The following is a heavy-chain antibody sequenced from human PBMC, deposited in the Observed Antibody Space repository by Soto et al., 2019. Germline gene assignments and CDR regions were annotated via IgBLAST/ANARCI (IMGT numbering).Heavy chain of an antibody. J-gene: IGHJ5*02. CDR1: GFTFTFESYD. V-gene: IGHV3-48*03. CDR3: AKGAAEVVVVGAAPRFSWFDP. D-gene: IGHD2-15*01. CDR2: ISSLGHTT. Sequence: EEQLVESGGGLQQPGGSLRLSCEASGFTFTFESYDMNWVRQAPGKGLEWVAYISSLGHTTYYADSVKGRFTISRDNAKNLLFLEMNSLRAEDTALYYCAKGAAEVVVVGAAPRFSWFDPWGQGTPVTVSS.